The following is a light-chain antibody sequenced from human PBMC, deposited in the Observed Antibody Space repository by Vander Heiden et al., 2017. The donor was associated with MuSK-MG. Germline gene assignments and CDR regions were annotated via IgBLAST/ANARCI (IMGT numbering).Light chain of an antibody. J-gene: IGLJ3*02. CDR3: NSRDSSGNHPWV. V-gene: IGLV3-19*01. Sequence: SSELTQDPAVSVALGQTVRRTCQGDSLRSYYASWYQQKPGQATVLVIYGKNNRPSGIPDRFSGSSSGNTASSTITGAQAEDEADDYCNSRDSSGNHPWVFGGGTKLTVL. CDR1: SLRSYY. CDR2: GKN.